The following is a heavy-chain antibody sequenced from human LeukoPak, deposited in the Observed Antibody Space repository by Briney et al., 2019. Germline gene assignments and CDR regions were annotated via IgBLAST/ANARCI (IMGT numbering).Heavy chain of an antibody. CDR3: AKAINPSGSYYFDC. Sequence: QAGGSLRLSCAASGFTFSSYSMSWVRQAPGKGLEWVSAISGSGGSTYYADSVKGRFTISRDNSKNTLYLQINSLRAEDTAVYYCAKAINPSGSYYFDCWGGGTLVTVSS. V-gene: IGHV3-23*01. D-gene: IGHD1-26*01. J-gene: IGHJ4*02. CDR1: GFTFSSYS. CDR2: ISGSGGST.